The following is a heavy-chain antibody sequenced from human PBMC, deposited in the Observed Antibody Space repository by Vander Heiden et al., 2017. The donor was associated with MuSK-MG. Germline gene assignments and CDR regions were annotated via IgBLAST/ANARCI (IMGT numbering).Heavy chain of an antibody. CDR1: GYSISSGYY. CDR2: IYKSGST. CDR3: ARVGAY. D-gene: IGHD1-26*01. J-gene: IGHJ4*01. Sequence: QVHLHESAPLLLKPSETLSLTCAVSGYSISSGYYWGWIRQTPGKGLEWIASIYKSGSTYYNPSLKSRVTISVDTSKQQCSLKLSSVTAADTAAYYCARVGAYWVHGTLVTLCS. V-gene: IGHV4-38-2*01.